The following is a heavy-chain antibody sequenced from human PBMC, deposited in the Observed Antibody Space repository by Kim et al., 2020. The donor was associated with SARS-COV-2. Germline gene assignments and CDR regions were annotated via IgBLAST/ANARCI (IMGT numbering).Heavy chain of an antibody. J-gene: IGHJ2*01. V-gene: IGHV1-69*02. CDR2: IIPILGIA. CDR3: ARVSPVTAHWYFDL. CDR1: GGTFSSYT. Sequence: SVKVSCKASGGTFSSYTISWVRQAPGQGLEWMGRIIPILGIANYAQKFQGRVTITADKSTSTAYMELSSLRSEDTAVYYCARVSPVTAHWYFDLWGRGTLVTVSS. D-gene: IGHD2-21*02.